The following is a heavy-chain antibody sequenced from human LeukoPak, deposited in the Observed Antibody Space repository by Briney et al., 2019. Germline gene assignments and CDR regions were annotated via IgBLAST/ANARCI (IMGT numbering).Heavy chain of an antibody. CDR2: INPNSGGT. CDR1: GYTFTGYY. D-gene: IGHD6-13*01. J-gene: IGHJ4*02. CDR3: ARVQIAAAGTSRFDY. Sequence: GASVKVPCKASGYTFTGYYMHWVRQAPGQGLEWMGWINPNSGGTNYAQKFQGRVTMTRDTSISTAYMELSRLRSDDTAVYYCARVQIAAAGTSRFDYWGQGTLVTVSS. V-gene: IGHV1-2*02.